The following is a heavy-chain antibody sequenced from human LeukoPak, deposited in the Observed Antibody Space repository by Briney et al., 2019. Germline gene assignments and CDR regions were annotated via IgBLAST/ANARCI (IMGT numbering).Heavy chain of an antibody. CDR1: GVSITSYY. CDR2: IHSSGST. CDR3: ARGRDGYNFLNRGEYYYFDY. D-gene: IGHD5-24*01. V-gene: IGHV4-4*07. J-gene: IGHJ4*02. Sequence: MPSETLSLTCTVSGVSITSYYWSWIRLPAGKGLEWIGRIHSSGSTNYNPSLKSRVTISVDTSKNPFSLRLNSVTAADTAVYYCARGRDGYNFLNRGEYYYFDYWGQGTLVTVSS.